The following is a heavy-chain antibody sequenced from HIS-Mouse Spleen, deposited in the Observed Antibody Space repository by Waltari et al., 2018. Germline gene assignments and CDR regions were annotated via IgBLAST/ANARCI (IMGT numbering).Heavy chain of an antibody. J-gene: IGHJ4*02. CDR3: AKEERAWYSSSWYDY. D-gene: IGHD6-13*01. CDR1: GFTFDDYA. Sequence: EVQLVESGGGLVQPGRSLRLSCAASGFTFDDYAMHWVRQAPGKGLELVSGSSWNSGSIGYADSVKGRFTISRDNAKNSLYLQMNSLRAEDTALYYCAKEERAWYSSSWYDYWGQGTLVTVSS. CDR2: SSWNSGSI. V-gene: IGHV3-9*01.